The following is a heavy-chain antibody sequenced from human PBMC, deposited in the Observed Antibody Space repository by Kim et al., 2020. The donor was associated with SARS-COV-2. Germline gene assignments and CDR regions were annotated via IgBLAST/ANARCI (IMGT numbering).Heavy chain of an antibody. CDR3: AKGWGLWFGEDTNKSNWFDP. J-gene: IGHJ5*02. V-gene: IGHV3-30*02. Sequence: RFTISRDNSKNTLYLQMNSLRAEDTAVYYCAKGWGLWFGEDTNKSNWFDPWGQGTLVTVSS. D-gene: IGHD3-10*01.